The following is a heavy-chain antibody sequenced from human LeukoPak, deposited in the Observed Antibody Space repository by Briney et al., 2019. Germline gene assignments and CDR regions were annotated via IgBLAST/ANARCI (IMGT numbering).Heavy chain of an antibody. CDR2: ISYDGSNK. CDR3: ARDVAGYYDILTGYYYYYGMDV. V-gene: IGHV3-30-3*01. Sequence: AGGSPRLSCAASGFTFSSYAMHWVRQAPGKGLEWVAVISYDGSNKYYADSVKGRFTISRDNSKNTLYLQMNSLRAEDTAVYYCARDVAGYYDILTGYYYYYGMDVWGQGTTVTVSS. J-gene: IGHJ6*02. D-gene: IGHD3-9*01. CDR1: GFTFSSYA.